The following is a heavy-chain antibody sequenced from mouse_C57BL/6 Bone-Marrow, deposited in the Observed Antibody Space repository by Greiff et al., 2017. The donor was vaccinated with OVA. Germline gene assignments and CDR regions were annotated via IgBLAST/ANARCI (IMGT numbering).Heavy chain of an antibody. CDR3: ARDYGSIYYFDY. V-gene: IGHV1-81*01. J-gene: IGHJ2*01. CDR1: GYTFTSYG. CDR2: IYPRSGNT. D-gene: IGHD1-1*01. Sequence: VQLQQSGAELVRPGASVKLSCKASGYTFTSYGISWVKQRTGQGLEWIGEIYPRSGNTYYNEKFKGKATLTADKSSSTAYMELRSLTSEDSAVYFCARDYGSIYYFDYWGQGTTLTVSS.